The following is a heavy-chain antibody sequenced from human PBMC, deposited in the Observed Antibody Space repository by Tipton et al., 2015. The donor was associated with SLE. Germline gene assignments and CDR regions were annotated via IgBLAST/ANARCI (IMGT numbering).Heavy chain of an antibody. CDR1: GYTFTSYG. Sequence: QLVQSGAEVKKPGASVKVFCKASGYTFTSYGISWVRQAPRQGLEWMGWISAYNGNTNYAQKLQGRVTMTTDTSTSTAYMELRSWRSAVAAVYFCARDPMALPNWNYPRSYFSYGMDDWGQGTSVTVSS. CDR2: ISAYNGNT. D-gene: IGHD1-7*01. CDR3: ARDPMALPNWNYPRSYFSYGMDD. V-gene: IGHV1-18*01. J-gene: IGHJ6*02.